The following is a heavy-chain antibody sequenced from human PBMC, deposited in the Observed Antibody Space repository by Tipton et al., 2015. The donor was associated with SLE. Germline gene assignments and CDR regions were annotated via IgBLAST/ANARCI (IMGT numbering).Heavy chain of an antibody. Sequence: SLRLSCAASGFTFDDYTMHWVRQAPGKGLEWVSLISGDGGSTYYADSVKGRFTISRDNSKNSLYLQMNSLRTEDTALYYCAKDRGFCSSTTCYRGGMVVWGQGTTVTVSS. CDR1: GFTFDDYT. J-gene: IGHJ6*02. D-gene: IGHD2-2*02. CDR3: AKDRGFCSSTTCYRGGMVV. CDR2: ISGDGGST. V-gene: IGHV3-43*01.